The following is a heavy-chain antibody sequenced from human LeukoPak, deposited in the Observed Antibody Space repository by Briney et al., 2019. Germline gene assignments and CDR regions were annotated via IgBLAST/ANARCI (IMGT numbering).Heavy chain of an antibody. CDR2: IIPIFGTA. CDR3: ASSLGAYYYYYMDV. J-gene: IGHJ6*03. Sequence: SVKVSCKAPGGTFSSYAISWVRQAPGQGLEWMGGIIPIFGTANYAQKFQGRVTITTDESTSTAYMELSSLRSEDTAVYYCASSLGAYYYYYMDVWGKGTTVTVSS. V-gene: IGHV1-69*05. D-gene: IGHD1-26*01. CDR1: GGTFSSYA.